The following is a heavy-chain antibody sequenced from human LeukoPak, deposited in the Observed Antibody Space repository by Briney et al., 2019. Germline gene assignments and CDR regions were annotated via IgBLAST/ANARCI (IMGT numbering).Heavy chain of an antibody. Sequence: PGESLKISCKVSGYLFTNYWIGGVRRLPGKGREGLGIIYPGNSDTRYSPSFQGQITISADKSISTAYLQWSSLKASDTAMYYCAKIGGLQLWSGYFDYWGQGTLVTVSS. CDR2: IYPGNSDT. CDR1: GYLFTNYW. CDR3: AKIGGLQLWSGYFDY. D-gene: IGHD1-1*01. J-gene: IGHJ4*02. V-gene: IGHV5-51*01.